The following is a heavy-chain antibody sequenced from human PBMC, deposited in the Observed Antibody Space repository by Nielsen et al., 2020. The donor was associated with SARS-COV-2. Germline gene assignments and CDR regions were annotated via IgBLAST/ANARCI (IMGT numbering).Heavy chain of an antibody. CDR3: ARDRYYCSGGSCPKVGWFDP. V-gene: IGHV4-30-4*01. D-gene: IGHD2-15*01. Sequence: PGKGLEWIGYIYYSGSTYYNPSLKSRVTISVDTSKNQFSLKLSSVTAADTAVYYCARDRYYCSGGSCPKVGWFDPWGQGTLVTVSS. J-gene: IGHJ5*02. CDR2: IYYSGST.